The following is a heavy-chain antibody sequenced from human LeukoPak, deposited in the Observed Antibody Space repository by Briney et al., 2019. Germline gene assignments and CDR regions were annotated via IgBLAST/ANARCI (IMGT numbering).Heavy chain of an antibody. CDR2: ISYGSNYM. D-gene: IGHD3-10*01. V-gene: IGHV3-21*06. CDR3: ARVQTYYYGSGSYPPSWFDP. Sequence: GGSLRLSCAASGFTYGSYAMSWVRQAPGKGLEWVSYISYGSNYMYYTDSVKGRFTVSRDNAKNSLYLQMNSLRAEDTAVYYCARVQTYYYGSGSYPPSWFDPWGQGTLVTVSS. CDR1: GFTYGSYA. J-gene: IGHJ5*02.